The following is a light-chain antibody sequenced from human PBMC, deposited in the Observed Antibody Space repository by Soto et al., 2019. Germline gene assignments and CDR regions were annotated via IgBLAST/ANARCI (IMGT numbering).Light chain of an antibody. CDR1: QNVENK. CDR3: QHYYKWPLS. V-gene: IGKV3-15*01. CDR2: AAS. Sequence: EIVMTQSPPTLSVSPGERATLSFRASQNVENKLAWYQQRPGQSPRLLIYAASTRAPGVPARFSGSGSGTEFTLPISGLQSDDFALFFCQHYYKWPLSFGGGTKVDI. J-gene: IGKJ4*01.